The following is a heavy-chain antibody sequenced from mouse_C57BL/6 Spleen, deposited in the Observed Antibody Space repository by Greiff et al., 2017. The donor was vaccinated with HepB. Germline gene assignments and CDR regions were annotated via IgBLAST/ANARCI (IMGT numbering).Heavy chain of an antibody. D-gene: IGHD2-3*01. CDR1: GYTFTDYY. CDR2: IYPGSGNT. CDR3: ARGKDGYSWFAY. J-gene: IGHJ3*01. V-gene: IGHV1-76*01. Sequence: QVQLKESGAELVRPGASVKLSCKASGYTFTDYYINWVKQRPGQGLEWIARIYPGSGNTYYNEKFKGKATLTAEKSSSTAYMQLSSLTSEDSAVYFCARGKDGYSWFAYWGQGTLVTVSA.